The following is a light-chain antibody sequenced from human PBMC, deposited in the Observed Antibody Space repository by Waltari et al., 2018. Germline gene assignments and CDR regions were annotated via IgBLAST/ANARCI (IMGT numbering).Light chain of an antibody. CDR2: DAS. CDR1: QSVVNF. Sequence: ETVLTQSPATLSLSPGERATLSCRASQSVVNFLVWYQQKPGQAPRLLIYDASNRATGIPARFSGSASGTDFTLTITNVEPEDSAFYYGQQRSSWPLTFGGGTKLEIK. J-gene: IGKJ4*01. CDR3: QQRSSWPLT. V-gene: IGKV3-11*01.